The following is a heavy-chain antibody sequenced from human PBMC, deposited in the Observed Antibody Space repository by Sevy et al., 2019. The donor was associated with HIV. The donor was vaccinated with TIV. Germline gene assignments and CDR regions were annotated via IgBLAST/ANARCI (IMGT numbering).Heavy chain of an antibody. CDR2: IYYSGST. J-gene: IGHJ6*02. V-gene: IGHV4-39*01. Sequence: SETLSLTCTVSGGSISSSSYYWGWIRQPPGKGLEWIGSIYYSGSTCYNPSLKSRVTISVDTSKNQFSLKLSSVTAAETAVYYCARQVIAPLDIEATITYYYYGMDVWGQGTTVTVSS. CDR1: GGSISSSSYY. D-gene: IGHD5-12*01. CDR3: ARQVIAPLDIEATITYYYYGMDV.